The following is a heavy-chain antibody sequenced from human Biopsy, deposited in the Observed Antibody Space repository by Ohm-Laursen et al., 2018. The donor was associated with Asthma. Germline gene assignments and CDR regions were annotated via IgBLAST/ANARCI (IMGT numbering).Heavy chain of an antibody. V-gene: IGHV3-30*03. D-gene: IGHD3-22*01. CDR2: VSSDGHNK. CDR3: ARQSGQDYGDSSGFDI. CDR1: GFTVSRDH. J-gene: IGHJ3*02. Sequence: SLRLSCAASGFTVSRDHMFWVRQGPGKGLEWVALVSSDGHNKYYEDSVKGRFTISRDNSRNRLYLQINRLTVEDSAVYFCARQSGQDYGDSSGFDIWGQGTKVAVSS.